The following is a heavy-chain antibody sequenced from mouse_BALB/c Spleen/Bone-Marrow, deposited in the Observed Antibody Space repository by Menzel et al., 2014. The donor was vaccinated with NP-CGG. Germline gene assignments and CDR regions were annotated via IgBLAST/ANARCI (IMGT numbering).Heavy chain of an antibody. Sequence: QVQLQQSGAELVRPGASVKLSCKASGYTFTSYWINWVKQRPGQGLEWIGNIYPSDSYTNYSQKLKDKATLTVDKSSSTAYMQLSSPTSEDSAVYYCTRPGGWYFDVWGAGTTVTVSS. CDR2: IYPSDSYT. CDR3: TRPGGWYFDV. CDR1: GYTFTSYW. J-gene: IGHJ1*01. V-gene: IGHV1-69*02.